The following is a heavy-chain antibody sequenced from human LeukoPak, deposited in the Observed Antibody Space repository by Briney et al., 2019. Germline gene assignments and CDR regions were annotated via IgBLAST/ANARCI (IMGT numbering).Heavy chain of an antibody. CDR1: GGSFSGYY. V-gene: IGHV4-34*01. D-gene: IGHD5-18*01. J-gene: IGHJ6*02. CDR2: SNHFGST. Sequence: SETLSLTCAVYGGSFSGYYWSWIRQPPGKGLEWIGESNHFGSTDYNPSLKSRVTISVDTSKKQFSLNVRSVTDVDTAVYFCARGRLQLWSFPLPYNHYAIDVWGQGTTVTVSS. CDR3: ARGRLQLWSFPLPYNHYAIDV.